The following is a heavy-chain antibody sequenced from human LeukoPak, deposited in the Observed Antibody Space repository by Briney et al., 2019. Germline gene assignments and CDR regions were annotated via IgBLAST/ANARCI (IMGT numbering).Heavy chain of an antibody. CDR3: AKDLRWDHPGFDP. J-gene: IGHJ5*02. Sequence: ASVKVSCKASGYIFTSYYMHWVRQAPGQGLEWMGIINPGGGSTSYAQKFQDRDTMTRDTSTSTVYMELSSLRSDDTAVYYCAKDLRWDHPGFDPWGQGTLVIVSS. D-gene: IGHD4-23*01. V-gene: IGHV1-46*01. CDR2: INPGGGST. CDR1: GYIFTSYY.